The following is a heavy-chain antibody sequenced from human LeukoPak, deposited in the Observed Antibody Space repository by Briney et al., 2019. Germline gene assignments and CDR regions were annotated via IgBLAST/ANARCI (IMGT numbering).Heavy chain of an antibody. Sequence: PSETLSLTCTVSGGSITINNYYWVWIRQPPGQGLEWIGSIVYSGTTYYGPSLKSRVTISVDTSKNQFSLHLISVTAADTAVYYCARHEVHPNFDSWGQGTLVTVSS. V-gene: IGHV4-39*01. J-gene: IGHJ4*02. CDR3: ARHEVHPNFDS. CDR2: IVYSGTT. CDR1: GGSITINNYY.